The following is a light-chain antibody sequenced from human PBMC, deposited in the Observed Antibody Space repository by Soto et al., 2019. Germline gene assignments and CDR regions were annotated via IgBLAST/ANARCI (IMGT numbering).Light chain of an antibody. Sequence: QSALTQPRSVSGSPGQSVTISCTGTSADVGGYNYVSWYQQHPAKAPKFLIYEVNRRPSGVPNRFSGSKSGNTASLTISGLQAEDEADYYCSSYTSSSTWVFGGGTKLTVL. J-gene: IGLJ3*02. V-gene: IGLV2-11*01. CDR1: SADVGGYNY. CDR2: EVN. CDR3: SSYTSSSTWV.